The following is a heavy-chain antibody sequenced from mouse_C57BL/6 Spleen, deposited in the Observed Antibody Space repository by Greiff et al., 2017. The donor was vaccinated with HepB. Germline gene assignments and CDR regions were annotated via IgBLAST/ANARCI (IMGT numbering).Heavy chain of an antibody. D-gene: IGHD2-10*02. CDR1: GYTFTSYT. V-gene: IGHV1-4*01. J-gene: IGHJ4*01. CDR3: ARSGYGNYGGYAMDY. Sequence: LVESGAELARPGASVKMSCKASGYTFTSYTMHWVKQRPGQGLEWIGYINPSSGYTKYNQKFKDKTTLTADKSSSTAYMQLSSLTSEDSAVYYCARSGYGNYGGYAMDYWGQGTSVTVSS. CDR2: INPSSGYT.